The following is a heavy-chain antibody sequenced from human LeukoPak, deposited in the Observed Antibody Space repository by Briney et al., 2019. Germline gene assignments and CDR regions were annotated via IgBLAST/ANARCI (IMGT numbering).Heavy chain of an antibody. CDR1: GGSFGGYY. J-gene: IGHJ4*02. V-gene: IGHV4-34*01. CDR2: INHSGST. D-gene: IGHD5-12*01. Sequence: PSETLSLSCVVYGGSFGGYYWSWIRQPPGKGLEWIGEINHSGSTNYNPSLKSRVTISVDTSKNQFSLKLSSVTAADAAVYYCARGYSGYDPFDYWGQGTLVTVSS. CDR3: ARGYSGYDPFDY.